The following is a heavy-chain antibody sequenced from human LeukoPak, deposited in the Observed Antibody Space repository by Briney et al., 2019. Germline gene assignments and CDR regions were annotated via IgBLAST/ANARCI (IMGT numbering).Heavy chain of an antibody. CDR3: ARLGGGYSYGYGVDY. CDR2: ICYSGST. CDR1: GGSISSSSYY. J-gene: IGHJ4*02. D-gene: IGHD5-18*01. Sequence: SETLSLTCTVSGGSISSSSYYWGWIRQPPGKGLEWIGSICYSGSTYYNPSLKSRVTISVDTSKNQFSLKLSSVTAADTAVYYCARLGGGYSYGYGVDYWGQGTLVTVSS. V-gene: IGHV4-39*01.